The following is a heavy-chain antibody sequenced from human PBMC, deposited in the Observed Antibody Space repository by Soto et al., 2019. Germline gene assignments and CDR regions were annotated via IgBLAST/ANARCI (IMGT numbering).Heavy chain of an antibody. CDR1: GLTFSSYA. Sequence: QVHLVESGGGVVQPGKSLRLSCTASGLTFSSYAVHWVRQAPGNGLELVSVISGDGGNQYFAESVRGRFLISRDNSKNTVYLQMNSLRHEDTAVYFCARRLTSTVSALGYWGQGTLVTVSS. J-gene: IGHJ4*02. D-gene: IGHD6-19*01. CDR2: ISGDGGNQ. V-gene: IGHV3-30-3*01. CDR3: ARRLTSTVSALGY.